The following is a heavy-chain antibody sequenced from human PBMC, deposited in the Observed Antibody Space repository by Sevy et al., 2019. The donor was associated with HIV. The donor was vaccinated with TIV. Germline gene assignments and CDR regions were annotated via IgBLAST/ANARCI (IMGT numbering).Heavy chain of an antibody. V-gene: IGHV3-30*18. CDR2: ISYHGRDK. CDR3: AKDFTGYKGMDV. Sequence: GRSLRLSCVVSGIIFTSSGMHWVRQAPGKGLEWVAVISYHGRDKFYAESVKGRFTISRDNSKKILYLQMNSLRIEDTGVYYCAKDFTGYKGMDVWGQGTMVTVSS. D-gene: IGHD5-18*01. J-gene: IGHJ6*02. CDR1: GIIFTSSG.